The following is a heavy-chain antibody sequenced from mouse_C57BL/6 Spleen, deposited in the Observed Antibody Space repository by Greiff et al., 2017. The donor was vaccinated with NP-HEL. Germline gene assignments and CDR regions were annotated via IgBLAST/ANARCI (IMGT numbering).Heavy chain of an antibody. D-gene: IGHD1-1*01. V-gene: IGHV1-81*01. Sequence: VQLQQSGAELARPGASVKLSCKASGYTFTSYGISWVKQRTGQGLEWIGEIYPRSGDTYYNEKFKGKATLTADKSSSTAYMELRSLTSEDSAVYFAASGGSGAGNDGTSYDIDYWGQGTTLTVSS. CDR1: GYTFTSYG. CDR3: ASGGSGAGNDGTSYDIDY. J-gene: IGHJ2*01. CDR2: IYPRSGDT.